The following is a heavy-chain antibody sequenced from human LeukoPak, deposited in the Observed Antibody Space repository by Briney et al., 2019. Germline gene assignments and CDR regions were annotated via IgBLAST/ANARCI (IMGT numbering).Heavy chain of an antibody. D-gene: IGHD5-18*01. Sequence: GGSLRLSCAASGFTFSSYWMHWVRQAPGKGLVWVSRINSDGSSTSYADSVKGRFTISRDNAKNTLYLQMNSLRAEDTAVYYCAKERTWIQLWSSVAFDYWGQGTLVTVSS. J-gene: IGHJ4*02. CDR3: AKERTWIQLWSSVAFDY. V-gene: IGHV3-74*01. CDR1: GFTFSSYW. CDR2: INSDGSST.